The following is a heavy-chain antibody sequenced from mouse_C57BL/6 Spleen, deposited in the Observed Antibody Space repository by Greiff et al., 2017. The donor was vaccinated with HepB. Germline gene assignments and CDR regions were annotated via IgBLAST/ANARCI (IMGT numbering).Heavy chain of an antibody. V-gene: IGHV2-2*01. D-gene: IGHD1-1*01. CDR3: ARNGYYGSSSWFAY. J-gene: IGHJ3*01. Sequence: VQLQQSGPGLVQPSQSLSITCTVSGFSLTSYGVHWVRQSPGKGLEWLGVIWSGGSTDYNAAFISRLSISKDNSKSQVFFKMNSLQADDTAIYYCARNGYYGSSSWFAYGGQGTLVTVSA. CDR1: GFSLTSYG. CDR2: IWSGGST.